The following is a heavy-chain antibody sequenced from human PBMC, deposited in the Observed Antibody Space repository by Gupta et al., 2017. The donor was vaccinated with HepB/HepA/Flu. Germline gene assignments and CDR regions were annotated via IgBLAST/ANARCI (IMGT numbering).Heavy chain of an antibody. D-gene: IGHD3-10*01. J-gene: IGHJ6*02. CDR3: AGNYSNSAVDV. V-gene: IGHV3-30*03. CDR2: ISSDGSNT. CDR1: GLIFKNFA. Sequence: QVHLVQSGGGVVQPGSSLRLACAAYGLIFKNFAMHLVRQAPGRGLGWVAVISSDGSNTYYGDSVKGRFTISRDNSNSTLYLQMNSLTIDDSALYFCAGNYSNSAVDVWGQGTTVTVSS.